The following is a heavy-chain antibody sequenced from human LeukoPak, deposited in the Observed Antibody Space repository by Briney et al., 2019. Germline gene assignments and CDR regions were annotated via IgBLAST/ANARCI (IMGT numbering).Heavy chain of an antibody. CDR1: GFIFNHHA. J-gene: IGHJ4*02. CDR2: IWNDKSNK. D-gene: IGHD4-11*01. CDR3: AKDAQRGFDYSNSLEY. Sequence: GGSLRLSCAASGFIFNHHAMHWVRQAPGKGLEWVAVIWNDKSNKFYADSVRGRFTISRDDSRKTVYLQMEKMTAEDTAFYYCAKDAQRGFDYSNSLEYWGQGALVT. V-gene: IGHV3-33*06.